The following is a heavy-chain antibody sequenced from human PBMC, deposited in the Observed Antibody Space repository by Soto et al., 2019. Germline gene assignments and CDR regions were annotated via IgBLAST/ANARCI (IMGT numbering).Heavy chain of an antibody. V-gene: IGHV2-70*01. CDR1: GFSLSTSGMC. CDR3: ARTTGYYDFWSGYYYYGMDV. CDR2: IDWDDDK. J-gene: IGHJ6*02. D-gene: IGHD3-3*01. Sequence: SGPTLVNPTQTLTLTCTFSGFSLSTSGMCVSWIRQPPGKALEWLALIDWDDDKYYSTSLKTRLTISKDTSKNQVVLTMTNMDPVDTATYYWARTTGYYDFWSGYYYYGMDVWGQGTTVTGSS.